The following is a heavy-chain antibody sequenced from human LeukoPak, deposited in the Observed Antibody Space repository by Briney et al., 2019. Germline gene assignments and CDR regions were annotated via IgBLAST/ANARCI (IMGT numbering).Heavy chain of an antibody. Sequence: SETLSLTCTVSGGSISSGGYYWSWIRQHPGKGLEWIGCIYYSGSTYYNPSLKSRVTISVDTSKNQFSLKLSSVTAADTAVYYCARGKATMIFDYWGQGTLVTVSS. D-gene: IGHD5-24*01. CDR3: ARGKATMIFDY. V-gene: IGHV4-31*03. CDR1: GGSISSGGYY. J-gene: IGHJ4*02. CDR2: IYYSGST.